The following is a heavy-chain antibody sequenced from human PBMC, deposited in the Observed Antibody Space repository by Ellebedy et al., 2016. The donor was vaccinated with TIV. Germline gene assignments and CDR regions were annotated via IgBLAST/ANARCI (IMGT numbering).Heavy chain of an antibody. J-gene: IGHJ4*02. CDR1: GFTFSSYW. CDR2: IKQDGNEK. V-gene: IGHV3-7*01. CDR3: ARRYFDY. Sequence: GESLKISXAASGFTFSSYWMSWVRQAPGKGLEWVANIKQDGNEKYYVDSVKGRFTISRDNAKNSLYLQMNSLRADGTAVYYCARRYFDYWGQGTLVTVSS.